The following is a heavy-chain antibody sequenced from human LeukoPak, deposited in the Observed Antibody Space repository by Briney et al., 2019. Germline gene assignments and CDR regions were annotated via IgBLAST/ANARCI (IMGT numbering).Heavy chain of an antibody. CDR2: IYTSGSP. Sequence: SETLSLTCTVSGGSIRSYYWSWIREPAGKGREGIGRIYTSGSPNYNPSLKRRVPISGDASKKQFSLKLNSVTPAHTAVYYCARARQPMTFGDYSDAFDIWGQGTMVTVSS. J-gene: IGHJ3*02. V-gene: IGHV4-4*07. D-gene: IGHD3-10*01. CDR1: GGSIRSYY. CDR3: ARARQPMTFGDYSDAFDI.